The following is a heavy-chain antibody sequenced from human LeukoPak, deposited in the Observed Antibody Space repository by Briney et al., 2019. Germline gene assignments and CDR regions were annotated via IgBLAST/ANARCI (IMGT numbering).Heavy chain of an antibody. CDR3: ARVGLRYFDWLSPLDY. CDR1: GGSISSNEYY. CDR2: MYYSGST. V-gene: IGHV4-39*07. Sequence: SETLSLTCNVSGGSISSNEYYWGWIRQPPGKGLEWIANMYYSGSTYYNPSLKSRVTISIDTSKNQLSLKLSSVTAADTAVHYCARVGLRYFDWLSPLDYWGQGTLVTVSS. J-gene: IGHJ4*02. D-gene: IGHD3-9*01.